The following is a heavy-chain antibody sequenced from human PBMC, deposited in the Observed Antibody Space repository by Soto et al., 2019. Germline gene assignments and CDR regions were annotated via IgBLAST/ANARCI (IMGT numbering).Heavy chain of an antibody. D-gene: IGHD6-13*01. CDR3: AKDDRGSSSWYEDWFDP. CDR2: ISGSGGST. CDR1: GFTFSSYA. V-gene: IGHV3-23*01. J-gene: IGHJ5*02. Sequence: GGSLRLSCAASGFTFSSYAMSWVRQAPGKGLEWVSAISGSGGSTYYADSVKGRFTISRDNSKNTLYLQMNSLRAEDTAVYYCAKDDRGSSSWYEDWFDPWGQGTLVTVSS.